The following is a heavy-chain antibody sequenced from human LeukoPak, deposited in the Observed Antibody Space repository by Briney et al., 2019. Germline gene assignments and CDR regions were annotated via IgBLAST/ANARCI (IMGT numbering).Heavy chain of an antibody. Sequence: GGSLRLSCAGSGFTFSSYAMSWVRQAPGKGLEWVANIKQDGSEKYYVDSVKGRFTISRDNAKNSLYLQMNSLRAEDTAVYYCARDAGYCSGGSCPLVANAFDIWGQGTMVTVSS. J-gene: IGHJ3*02. CDR3: ARDAGYCSGGSCPLVANAFDI. V-gene: IGHV3-7*01. CDR2: IKQDGSEK. CDR1: GFTFSSYA. D-gene: IGHD2-15*01.